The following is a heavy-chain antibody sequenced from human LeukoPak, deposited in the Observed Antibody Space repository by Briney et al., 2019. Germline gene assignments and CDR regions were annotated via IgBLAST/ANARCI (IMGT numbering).Heavy chain of an antibody. CDR3: ARDPPALEDFDY. CDR2: ISGRGNTI. J-gene: IGHJ4*02. V-gene: IGHV3-48*04. Sequence: GGSLRLSCAASGFTFSSYNMNWVRQAPGKGLEWVSYISGRGNTIKYADSVRGRFTISRDNGKNSLYLHMSSLRAEDTAVYYCARDPPALEDFDYWGQGTQVTVSS. CDR1: GFTFSSYN.